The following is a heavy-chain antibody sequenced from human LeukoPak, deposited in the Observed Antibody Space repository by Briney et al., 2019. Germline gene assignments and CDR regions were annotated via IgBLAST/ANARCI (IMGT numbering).Heavy chain of an antibody. V-gene: IGHV1-8*03. J-gene: IGHJ4*02. D-gene: IGHD3-10*01. Sequence: GASVKVSCKASGYTFTSYDINWVRQATGQGLEWMGWMNPNSGNTGYAQKFQGRVTITTDESTSTAYMELSSLRSEDTAVYYCARGKDYYGSGSYYAAFFDYWGQGTLVTVSS. CDR1: GYTFTSYD. CDR2: MNPNSGNT. CDR3: ARGKDYYGSGSYYAAFFDY.